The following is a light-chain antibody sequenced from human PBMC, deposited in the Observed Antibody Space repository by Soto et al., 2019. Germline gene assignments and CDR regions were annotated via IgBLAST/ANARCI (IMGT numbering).Light chain of an antibody. CDR3: QQYNSHSRT. J-gene: IGKJ1*01. CDR1: PTASYW. Sequence: DIEMTQSPSTLSASVGDTVTITCRASPTASYWLAWYPHKPGKVPRLLIFDASKLVSGVPSRFSGRGSGSDFTLTISPLQPEHSATYYSQQYNSHSRTFGQGTKVEIK. V-gene: IGKV1-5*01. CDR2: DAS.